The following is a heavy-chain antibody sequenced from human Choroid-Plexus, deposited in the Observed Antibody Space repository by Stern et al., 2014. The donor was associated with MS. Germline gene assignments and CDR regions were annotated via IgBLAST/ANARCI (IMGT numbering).Heavy chain of an antibody. J-gene: IGHJ5*02. CDR2: VSYDGSNK. Sequence: QVQLVQSGGGVVQPGRPLRLSCVASRFTLGSCAMHWVRQAPGKGLEWVAGVSYDGSNKYYADSVKGRFTISRDNSQNTLYMQMSSLRPEDTAVYYCAKDRQYLTYFFDHWGQGSLVTVSS. CDR3: AKDRQYLTYFFDH. CDR1: RFTLGSCA. D-gene: IGHD2/OR15-2a*01. V-gene: IGHV3-30*18.